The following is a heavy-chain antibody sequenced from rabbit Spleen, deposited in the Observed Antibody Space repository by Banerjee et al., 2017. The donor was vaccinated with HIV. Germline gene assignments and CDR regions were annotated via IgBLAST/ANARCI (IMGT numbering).Heavy chain of an antibody. CDR2: IDPVFGST. J-gene: IGHJ4*01. Sequence: QLKESGGGLVQSGGSLKLSCKASGFTLSSYYMNWVRQAPGKGLEWFGYIDPVFGSTYYANWVNGRFTISSHNAQNTLYLQLNSLTAADTAIYFCARDSAGSSYFNLWGQGTLVTVS. D-gene: IGHD8-1*01. CDR1: GFTLSSYY. CDR3: ARDSAGSSYFNL. V-gene: IGHV1S7*01.